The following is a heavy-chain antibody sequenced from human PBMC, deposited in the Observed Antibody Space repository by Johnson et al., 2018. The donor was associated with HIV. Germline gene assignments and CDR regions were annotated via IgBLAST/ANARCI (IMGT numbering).Heavy chain of an antibody. D-gene: IGHD1-26*01. CDR3: AREGAWEVRPGAFDI. Sequence: VQLVESGGGLVQPGGSLRLSCAASGFTSSYYDMHWVSGINWNGGSTGYAASVKGRFTISRDNAKNSLYLQMNSLRAEDTAVYHCAREGAWEVRPGAFDIWGQGTTVTVSS. CDR1: GFTSSYYD. J-gene: IGHJ3*02. V-gene: IGHV3-20*01. CDR2: INWNGGST.